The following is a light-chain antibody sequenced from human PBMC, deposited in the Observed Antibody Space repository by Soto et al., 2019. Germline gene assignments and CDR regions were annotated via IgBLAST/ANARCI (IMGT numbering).Light chain of an antibody. CDR2: DDS. Sequence: SYELTQPPSVSVAPGQTAEINCAGNNIGSRSVHWYQQKPGQAPVLVVHDDSDRPSGIPERFSGSSSGNTATLTISRVEAGDEADYYCQVWDTGSDHYVFASGTKVTVL. J-gene: IGLJ1*01. CDR3: QVWDTGSDHYV. CDR1: NIGSRS. V-gene: IGLV3-21*02.